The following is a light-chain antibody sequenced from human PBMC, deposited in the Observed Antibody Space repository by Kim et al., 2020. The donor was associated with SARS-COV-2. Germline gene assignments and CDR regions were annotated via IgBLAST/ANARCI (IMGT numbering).Light chain of an antibody. CDR2: DAS. V-gene: IGKV3-11*01. CDR1: QSVGTY. J-gene: IGKJ4*01. CDR3: QQRDKWLT. Sequence: EFVLTQSPATLSLSSGQRATLSCRASQSVGTYLAWYQHKPGQTPRLLIYDASKRAAGIPPRFSGSESGTDFTLTISSLEPEDVAIYYCQQRDKWLTFGGGTKVEIK.